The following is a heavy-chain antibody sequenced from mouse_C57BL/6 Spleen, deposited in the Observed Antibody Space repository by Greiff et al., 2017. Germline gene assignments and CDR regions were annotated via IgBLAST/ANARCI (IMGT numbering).Heavy chain of an antibody. Sequence: EVQVVESGEGLVKPGGSLKLSCAASGFTFSSYAMSWVRQTPETRLEWVAYISSGGDYISYAATVKGRFTISRDNARNTLYLQMSSLKSEDTAIYYCTRTPPWFAYGGQGTLVTVSA. CDR3: TRTPPWFAY. CDR1: GFTFSSYA. J-gene: IGHJ3*01. V-gene: IGHV5-9-1*02. CDR2: ISSGGDYI.